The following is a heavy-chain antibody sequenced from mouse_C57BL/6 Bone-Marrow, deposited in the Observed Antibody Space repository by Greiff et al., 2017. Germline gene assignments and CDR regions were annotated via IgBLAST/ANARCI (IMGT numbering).Heavy chain of an antibody. Sequence: EVKLMESGGGLVKPGGSLKLSCAASGFTFSSYAMSWVRQTPEKRLEWVATISDGGSYTYYPDNVKGRFTISRDNTKNNLYLQMSHLKSEDTAMYYCARDDVSFDYWSQGTTLTVSS. CDR1: GFTFSSYA. CDR2: ISDGGSYT. J-gene: IGHJ2*01. D-gene: IGHD2-3*01. CDR3: ARDDVSFDY. V-gene: IGHV5-4*01.